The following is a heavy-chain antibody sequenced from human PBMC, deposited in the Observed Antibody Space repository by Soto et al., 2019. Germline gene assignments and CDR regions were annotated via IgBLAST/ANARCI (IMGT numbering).Heavy chain of an antibody. V-gene: IGHV1-46*03. CDR3: ARDRGYSGYDNAFDI. D-gene: IGHD5-12*01. Sequence: ASVKVSCKASGYTFTSYYMHWVRQAPGQGLEWMGIINPSGGSTGYAQKFQGRVTMTRDTSTSTVYMELSSLRSEDTAVYYCARDRGYSGYDNAFDIWGQGTMVTVSS. CDR2: INPSGGST. J-gene: IGHJ3*02. CDR1: GYTFTSYY.